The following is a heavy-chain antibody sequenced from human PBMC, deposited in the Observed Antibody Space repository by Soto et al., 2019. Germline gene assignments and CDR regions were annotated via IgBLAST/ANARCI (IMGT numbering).Heavy chain of an antibody. J-gene: IGHJ4*02. CDR2: IYYSGST. CDR1: GGSISSSSYY. D-gene: IGHD6-6*01. CDR3: ARLNGAARRWSRPYYFDY. Sequence: QLQLQESGPGLVKPSETLSLTCTVSGGSISSSSYYWGWIRQPPGKGLEWIGSIYYSGSTYYNPSLKSRVTISVDTSKNQFSLKLSSVTAADTAVYYCARLNGAARRWSRPYYFDYWGQGTLVTVSS. V-gene: IGHV4-39*01.